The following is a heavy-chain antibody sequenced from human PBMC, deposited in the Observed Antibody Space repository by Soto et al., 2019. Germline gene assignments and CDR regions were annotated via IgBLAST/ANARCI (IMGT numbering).Heavy chain of an antibody. CDR3: ARDGPDGKHFDL. V-gene: IGHV3-33*01. CDR2: IWYDGSHK. CDR1: GFTFSDSS. Sequence: GGSLRLSCSASGFTFSDSSMHWVRQAPGKGLEWVAVIWYDGSHKFYADSVQGRFTISRDHPKNSLYMDVNSVRDGDTAVYYCARDGPDGKHFDLWGQRTVVTVSS. J-gene: IGHJ4*02.